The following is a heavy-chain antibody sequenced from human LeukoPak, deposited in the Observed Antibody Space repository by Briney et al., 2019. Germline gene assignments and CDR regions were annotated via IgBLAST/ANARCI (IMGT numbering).Heavy chain of an antibody. J-gene: IGHJ5*02. CDR2: IWYDGSNK. V-gene: IGHV3-33*06. CDR1: GFTFNKYG. CDR3: AKDAQGIVGAPVNWSDP. D-gene: IGHD1-26*01. Sequence: PGGSLRLSCAASGFTFNKYGMHWVRQAPGKGLEWVAVIWYDGSNKKYVESVKGRFTISRDNSKNTVHLQMSSLRGEDTAVYYCAKDAQGIVGAPVNWSDPWGQGTLVTVSS.